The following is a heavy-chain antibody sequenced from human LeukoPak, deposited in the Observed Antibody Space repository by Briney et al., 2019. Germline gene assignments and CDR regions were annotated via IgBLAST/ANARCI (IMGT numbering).Heavy chain of an antibody. CDR2: IWYDGSNK. V-gene: IGHV3-33*01. CDR1: GFIFSDYG. J-gene: IGHJ4*02. D-gene: IGHD2-21*02. CDR3: ARGPHIVVVTAIDY. Sequence: GRPLRLSCAASGFIFSDYGMHWVRQAPGKGLEWVAVIWYDGSNKYYADSVEGRFTISRDNAKNTLYLQMNSLRAEDTAVYYCARGPHIVVVTAIDYWGQGTLVTVSS.